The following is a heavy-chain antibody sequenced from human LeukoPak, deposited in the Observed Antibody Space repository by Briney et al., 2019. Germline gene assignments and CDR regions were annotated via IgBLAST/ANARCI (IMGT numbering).Heavy chain of an antibody. Sequence: GASVKVSSKASGYTFTSYAMNWVRQAPGQGLEWMGWINTNTGNPTYAQGFTGRFVFSLDTSVSTAYLQISSLKAEDTAVYYCARDRTWGIAAAGTILWFDPWGQGTLVTVSS. V-gene: IGHV7-4-1*02. J-gene: IGHJ5*02. CDR2: INTNTGNP. CDR1: GYTFTSYA. CDR3: ARDRTWGIAAAGTILWFDP. D-gene: IGHD6-13*01.